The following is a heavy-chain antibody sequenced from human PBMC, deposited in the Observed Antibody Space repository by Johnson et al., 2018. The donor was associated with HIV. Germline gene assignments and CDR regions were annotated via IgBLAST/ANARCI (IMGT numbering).Heavy chain of an antibody. J-gene: IGHJ3*02. CDR3: TTDRATYDAFDI. CDR1: GFTFSNAW. V-gene: IGHV3-15*01. Sequence: VQLVESGGGVVQPGRSLRLSCAASGFTFSNAWMSWVRQAPGKGLEWVGRIKSKTDGGTTDYAAPVKGRFTISRDDSKNTLYLQMNSLKTEDIAVYYCTTDRATYDAFDIRGRGTMVTVSS. CDR2: IKSKTDGGTT. D-gene: IGHD1-26*01.